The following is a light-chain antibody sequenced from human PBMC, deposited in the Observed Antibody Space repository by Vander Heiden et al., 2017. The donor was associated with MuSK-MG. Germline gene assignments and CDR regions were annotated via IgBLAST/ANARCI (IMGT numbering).Light chain of an antibody. CDR2: LGS. CDR1: QSLLHSNGYNY. CDR3: RQALQTPFT. V-gene: IGKV2-28*01. Sequence: DIVMTQSPLSLPVTPGEPASISCRSSQSLLHSNGYNYLDWYLQKPGQSPQLLIYLGSNRASGVPDRLTGSGSGTDFTLKISRVEAEDVGVYYCRQALQTPFTFGHGTNVDIK. J-gene: IGKJ3*01.